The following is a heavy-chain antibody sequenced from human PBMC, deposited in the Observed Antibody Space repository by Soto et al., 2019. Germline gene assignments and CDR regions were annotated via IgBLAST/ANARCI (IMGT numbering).Heavy chain of an antibody. CDR1: GYTFTSYG. Sequence: QVQLVQSGAEVKKPGASVKVSCKASGYTFTSYGISWVRQAPGQGLEWMGWINAYNGDKKYAQNLKGRVTMTTDTSTSTAYMELRSLRSDDTAVYYCARDLGQQLFDYWGQGTLVTVSS. CDR3: ARDLGQQLFDY. V-gene: IGHV1-18*01. CDR2: INAYNGDK. J-gene: IGHJ4*02. D-gene: IGHD6-13*01.